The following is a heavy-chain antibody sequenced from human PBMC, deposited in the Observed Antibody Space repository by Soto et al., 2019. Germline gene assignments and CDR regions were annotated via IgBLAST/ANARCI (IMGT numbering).Heavy chain of an antibody. CDR3: ATLGYCSGGSCYSYGLGMDV. V-gene: IGHV3-21*01. J-gene: IGHJ6*02. D-gene: IGHD2-15*01. CDR1: GFTFSSYS. Sequence: EVQLVESGGGLVKPGGSLRLSCAASGFTFSSYSMNWVRPAPGKGLEWVSSISSGSSYLYYADSVKGRFTISRDNAKNSLYLQMNSLRAEDTALYYCATLGYCSGGSCYSYGLGMDVWGQGTTVTVSS. CDR2: ISSGSSYL.